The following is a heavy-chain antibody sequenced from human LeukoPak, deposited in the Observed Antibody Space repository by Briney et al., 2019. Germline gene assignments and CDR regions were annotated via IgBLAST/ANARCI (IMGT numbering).Heavy chain of an antibody. J-gene: IGHJ4*02. D-gene: IGHD3-10*01. CDR1: GFTFSSYS. V-gene: IGHV3-21*01. CDR3: ARTMVRGVLYYFDY. CDR2: ISSSSSYI. Sequence: PGGSLRLSCAASGFTFSSYSMNWVRHAPGKGLEWVSSISSSSSYIYYADSVKGRFTISRDNAKNSLYLQMNSLRAEDTAVYYCARTMVRGVLYYFDYWGQGTLVTVSS.